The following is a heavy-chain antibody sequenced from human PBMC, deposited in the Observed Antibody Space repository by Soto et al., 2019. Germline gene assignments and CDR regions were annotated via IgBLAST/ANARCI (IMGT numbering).Heavy chain of an antibody. Sequence: QVQLVQSGAEVKKPGSSVKVSCKASGGTFSSYTISWVRQAPGQGLEWMGRIIPILGIANYAQKFQGRVTITADKSTSTAYMELDSLRSEDTAVYYCARDGGGVVVPAADWYFDLWGRGTLVTVSS. J-gene: IGHJ2*01. CDR1: GGTFSSYT. CDR3: ARDGGGVVVPAADWYFDL. CDR2: IIPILGIA. V-gene: IGHV1-69*08. D-gene: IGHD2-2*01.